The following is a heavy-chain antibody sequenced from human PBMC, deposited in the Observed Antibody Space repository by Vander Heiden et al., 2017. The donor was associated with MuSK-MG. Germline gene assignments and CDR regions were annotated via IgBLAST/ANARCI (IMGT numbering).Heavy chain of an antibody. CDR2: INAGNGNT. CDR3: ARDSAVAGMWAYYYYGMDV. Sequence: QVQLVQSGAAVKKPGASVKVSCKASGYTFTSYAMHWVRQAPGQRLEWMGWINAGNGNTKYSQKFQGRVTITRDTSASTAYMELSSRRSEDTAVYYCARDSAVAGMWAYYYYGMDVWGQGTTVTVSS. V-gene: IGHV1-3*01. CDR1: GYTFTSYA. J-gene: IGHJ6*02. D-gene: IGHD6-19*01.